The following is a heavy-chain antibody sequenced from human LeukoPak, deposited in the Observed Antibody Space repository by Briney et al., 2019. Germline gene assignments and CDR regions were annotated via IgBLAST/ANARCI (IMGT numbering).Heavy chain of an antibody. J-gene: IGHJ4*02. Sequence: GASVKVSCKASGGTFSSYAISWVRQAPGQGLEWMGWISAYNGNTNYAQKLQGRVTMTTDTSTSTAYMELRSLRSEDTAVYYCARTQEGRGEWLSSLDYWGQGTLVTVSS. D-gene: IGHD3-3*01. CDR3: ARTQEGRGEWLSSLDY. CDR2: ISAYNGNT. V-gene: IGHV1-18*01. CDR1: GGTFSSYA.